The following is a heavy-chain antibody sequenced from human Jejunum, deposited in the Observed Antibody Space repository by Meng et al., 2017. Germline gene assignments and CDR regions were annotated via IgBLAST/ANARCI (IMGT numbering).Heavy chain of an antibody. D-gene: IGHD1-14*01. Sequence: GQLKESGPGLVKPSGTPSLTCTVSGVSTTAPFYWTWIRQAPGKGLEWIGEVWPSGATYYNPSLSSRITISIDTSNNQFSLEVAFLTAADTAVYYCARAIRERYFDSWGQGTLVTVSS. CDR2: VWPSGAT. CDR3: ARAIRERYFDS. J-gene: IGHJ4*02. V-gene: IGHV4-4*02. CDR1: GVSTTAPFY.